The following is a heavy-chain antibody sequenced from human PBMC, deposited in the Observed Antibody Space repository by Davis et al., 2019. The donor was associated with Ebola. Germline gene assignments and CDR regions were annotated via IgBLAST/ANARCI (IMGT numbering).Heavy chain of an antibody. J-gene: IGHJ6*02. Sequence: GESLKISCAASGFTFSSYEMNWVRQAPGKGLEWVSYISSSGSTIYYADSVKGRFTISRDNSKNTLYLQMNSLRAEDTAVYYCARDDGLRVGATTVYYYGMDVWGQGTTVTVSS. D-gene: IGHD1-26*01. V-gene: IGHV3-48*03. CDR1: GFTFSSYE. CDR3: ARDDGLRVGATTVYYYGMDV. CDR2: ISSSGSTI.